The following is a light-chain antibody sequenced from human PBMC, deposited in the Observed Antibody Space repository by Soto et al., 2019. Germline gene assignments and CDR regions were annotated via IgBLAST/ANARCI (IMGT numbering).Light chain of an antibody. V-gene: IGKV1-39*01. Sequence: IQLTQSPSSLSASVEDRVIITCRASQSISNHLNWYQQKPGKAPKLLIFAASSLQSGVPSRFSGSRSGPDFTLTISSLQPEDFATYYCQQSYSSPPTFGQGTKADI. J-gene: IGKJ1*01. CDR3: QQSYSSPPT. CDR1: QSISNH. CDR2: AAS.